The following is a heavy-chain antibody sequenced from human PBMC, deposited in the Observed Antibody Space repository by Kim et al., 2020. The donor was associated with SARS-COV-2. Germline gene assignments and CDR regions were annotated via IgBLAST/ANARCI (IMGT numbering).Heavy chain of an antibody. J-gene: IGHJ4*02. D-gene: IGHD3-3*01. V-gene: IGHV3-43D*03. CDR1: GFTFDDYA. CDR3: AKDHGVVSNYFDY. Sequence: GGSLRLSCASSGFTFDDYAMHWVRQAPGKGLEWVSLISWDGGSTYYADSVKGRFTISRDNSKNSLYLQMNSLRAEYTALHYCAKDHGVVSNYFDYWVQGT. CDR2: ISWDGGST.